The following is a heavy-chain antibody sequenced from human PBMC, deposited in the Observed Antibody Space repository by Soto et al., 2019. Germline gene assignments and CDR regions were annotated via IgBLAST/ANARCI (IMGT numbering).Heavy chain of an antibody. J-gene: IGHJ3*02. D-gene: IGHD2-2*01. CDR1: AFTFSSYG. Sequence: GGSLRLSCAASAFTFSSYGMHWVRPTPGKGLEWVAVIWYDGSNKYYADSVKGRFTISRDNSENTLYLQMNSLRAEDTAVYYCARDSCSSTSCYGAVYAFDIWGQGTMVTVSS. CDR3: ARDSCSSTSCYGAVYAFDI. V-gene: IGHV3-33*01. CDR2: IWYDGSNK.